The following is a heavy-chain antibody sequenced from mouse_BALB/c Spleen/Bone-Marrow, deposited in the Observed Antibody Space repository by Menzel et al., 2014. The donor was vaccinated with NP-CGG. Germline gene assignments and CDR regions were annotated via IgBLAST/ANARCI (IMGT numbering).Heavy chain of an antibody. CDR3: ASDDYDGSWFAY. CDR2: IHPSDSET. Sequence: QVHVKQSGAELVRPGASVKLSCKASGYSFTNCWMNWMKQRPGQGLEWIGMIHPSDSETRLNQKFKDKATLTVDKSSSTAYMQLSSPTSEDSAVYYCASDDYDGSWFAYWGQGTLVTVSA. V-gene: IGHV1-74*01. J-gene: IGHJ3*01. D-gene: IGHD2-4*01. CDR1: GYSFTNCW.